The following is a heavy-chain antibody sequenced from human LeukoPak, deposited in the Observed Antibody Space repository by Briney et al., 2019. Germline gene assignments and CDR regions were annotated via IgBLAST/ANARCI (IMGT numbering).Heavy chain of an antibody. Sequence: HGESLKISCKGSGYSFTIYWIGWVRQMPGKGLEWMGSFHPADSDTRYSPSFQGQVTISADKSISTAYLQWSSLKASDTAMYYCARQYYYDSSGYSFDYWGQGTLVTVSS. D-gene: IGHD3-22*01. CDR3: ARQYYYDSSGYSFDY. J-gene: IGHJ4*02. V-gene: IGHV5-51*01. CDR2: FHPADSDT. CDR1: GYSFTIYW.